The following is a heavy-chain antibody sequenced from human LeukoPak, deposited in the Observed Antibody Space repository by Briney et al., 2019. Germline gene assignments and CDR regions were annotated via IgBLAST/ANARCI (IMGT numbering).Heavy chain of an antibody. Sequence: ASVKVSCKASGYTFTSYGISWVRQAPGQGLEWMGWISAYNGNTNYAQKLQGRVTMTTDTSTSTAYMELRSLRSDDTAVYYCARGGNGIVAVIGAFDIWGQGTMVTVSS. CDR2: ISAYNGNT. D-gene: IGHD3-22*01. V-gene: IGHV1-18*01. J-gene: IGHJ3*02. CDR1: GYTFTSYG. CDR3: ARGGNGIVAVIGAFDI.